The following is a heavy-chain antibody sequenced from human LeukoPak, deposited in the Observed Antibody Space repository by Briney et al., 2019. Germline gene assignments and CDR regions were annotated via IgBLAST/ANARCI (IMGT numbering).Heavy chain of an antibody. V-gene: IGHV1-69*04. CDR1: GGTFSSYA. CDR3: AKDSGSGWPQYFLDY. J-gene: IGHJ4*02. D-gene: IGHD6-25*01. CDR2: IIPILGIA. Sequence: SVKVSCKASGGTFSSYAISWVRQAPGQGLEWMGRIIPILGIANYAQRFQGRVTITADKSTSTAYMELSSLRSEDTAVYYCAKDSGSGWPQYFLDYWGQGILVTVSS.